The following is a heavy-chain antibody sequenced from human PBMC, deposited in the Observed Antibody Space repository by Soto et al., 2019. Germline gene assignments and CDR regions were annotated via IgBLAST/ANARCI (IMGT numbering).Heavy chain of an antibody. CDR1: GYSISSGYY. J-gene: IGHJ4*02. CDR3: ARDPPYNWNYVDY. V-gene: IGHV4-38-2*02. CDR2: IYHSGST. Sequence: SETLSLTCTVSGYSISSGYYWGWIRQPPGKGLEWIGSIYHSGSTYYNPSLKSRVTISVDTSKNQFSLKLSSVTAADTAVYYCARDPPYNWNYVDYWGQGTLVTVSS. D-gene: IGHD1-20*01.